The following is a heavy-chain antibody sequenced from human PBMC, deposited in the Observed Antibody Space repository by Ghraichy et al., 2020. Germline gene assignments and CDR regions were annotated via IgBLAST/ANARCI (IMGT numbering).Heavy chain of an antibody. Sequence: SETLSLTCTVSGGSISPFYWTWIRQPPGKRLEWIGYVYSIRTTNYNPSLENRVTMSLDTSRNQFSLRLTSVTAADSAVHYCARGRGPMDVWGQGTTVTVSS. CDR1: GGSISPFY. CDR3: ARGRGPMDV. V-gene: IGHV4-59*01. CDR2: VYSIRTT. J-gene: IGHJ6*02.